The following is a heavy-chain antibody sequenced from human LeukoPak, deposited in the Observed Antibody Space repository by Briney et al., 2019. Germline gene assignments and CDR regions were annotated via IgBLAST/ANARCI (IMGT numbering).Heavy chain of an antibody. CDR1: GGSISSYY. CDR2: IYYSGST. J-gene: IGHJ3*02. CDR3: ARHYYDSSGWLYDAFDI. V-gene: IGHV4-59*01. Sequence: SETLSLTCTVSGGSISSYYWSWIRQPPGKGLEWIGYIYYSGSTNYNPSLKSRVTISVGTSTNQFSLTLSSVTAADTAVYYCARHYYDSSGWLYDAFDIWGQGTMVTVSS. D-gene: IGHD3-22*01.